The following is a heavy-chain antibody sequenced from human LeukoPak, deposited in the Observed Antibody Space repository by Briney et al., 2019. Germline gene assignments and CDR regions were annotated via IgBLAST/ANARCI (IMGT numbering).Heavy chain of an antibody. V-gene: IGHV4-38-2*01. CDR1: GYSISSGYY. CDR3: ARVAPGYCSGGSCYPYYYYYYMDV. CDR2: IYHSGST. D-gene: IGHD2-15*01. J-gene: IGHJ6*03. Sequence: SETLSLTCAVSGYSISSGYYWGWIRQPPGKGLEWIGSIYHSGSTYYNPSLKSRVTISVDTSKNQFSLKLSSVTAADTAVYYCARVAPGYCSGGSCYPYYYYYYMDVWGKGTTVTVSS.